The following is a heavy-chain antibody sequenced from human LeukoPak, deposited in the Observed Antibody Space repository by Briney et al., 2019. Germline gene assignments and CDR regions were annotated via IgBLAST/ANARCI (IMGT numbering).Heavy chain of an antibody. V-gene: IGHV3-74*01. D-gene: IGHD3-22*01. CDR3: ARDSDSSGYYSFDY. Sequence: PGGSLRLSCAASGFTFSSYWMHWVRQAPGKGLVWVSRINSDGSSTTYADSVKGRFTISRDNAKNTLCVQMNSLRAEDTAVYYCARDSDSSGYYSFDYWGQGILVTVSS. CDR1: GFTFSSYW. J-gene: IGHJ4*02. CDR2: INSDGSST.